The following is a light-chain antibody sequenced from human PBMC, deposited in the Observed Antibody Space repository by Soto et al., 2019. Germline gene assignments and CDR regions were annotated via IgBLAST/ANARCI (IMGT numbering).Light chain of an antibody. J-gene: IGKJ5*01. Sequence: EIVMTQSPGTLSLSPGGRVILSCRASQSVASSFLAWYQQRPGQAPRLLIYDASYRATDIPPRFSGSGSGTDFTLTISSLEPEDFAVYYCQQRRSWPPTITFGQGTRLEIK. CDR3: QQRRSWPPTIT. V-gene: IGKV3-11*01. CDR2: DAS. CDR1: QSVASSF.